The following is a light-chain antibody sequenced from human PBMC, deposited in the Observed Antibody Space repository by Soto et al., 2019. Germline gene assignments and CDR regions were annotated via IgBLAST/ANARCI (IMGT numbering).Light chain of an antibody. V-gene: IGKV1-9*01. CDR1: QGISSY. CDR3: PHHNSHSNT. CDR2: AAS. Sequence: DIQLTQSPSFLSASVGDRVTITCRASQGISSYLAWYQQKPGKAPKLLIYAASTLQSGAPSRFSGSGSGTEFTLTITTLPPEDFTTDDDPHHNSHSNTFGQGPLLDIK. J-gene: IGKJ5*01.